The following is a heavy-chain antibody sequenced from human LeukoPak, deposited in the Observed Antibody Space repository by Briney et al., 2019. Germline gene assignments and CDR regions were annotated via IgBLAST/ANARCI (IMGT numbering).Heavy chain of an antibody. D-gene: IGHD3-10*01. CDR1: GFTFSSYW. CDR2: IESNGLT. Sequence: PGGSLRLSCEASGFTFSSYWMHWVRQIPGKGLMWVSRIESNGLTLYADSVRDRFTISRDNGKNTIYLQMNSLRVDDTAIYYCAKVATYFYGSVTYDWFESWGQGTLVTVSS. CDR3: AKVATYFYGSVTYDWFES. V-gene: IGHV3-74*01. J-gene: IGHJ5*01.